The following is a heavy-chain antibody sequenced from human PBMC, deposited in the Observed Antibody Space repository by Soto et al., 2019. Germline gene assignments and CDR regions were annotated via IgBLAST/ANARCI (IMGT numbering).Heavy chain of an antibody. CDR3: ARYCSGGSCYHWFDP. V-gene: IGHV4-59*08. CDR1: GGSISSYY. Sequence: SETLSLTCTVSGGSISSYYWSWIRQPPGKGLEWIGYIYYSGSTNYNPSLKSRVTISVDTSKNQFSLKLSSVTAADTAVYYCARYCSGGSCYHWFDPWGQGTLVTVSS. CDR2: IYYSGST. D-gene: IGHD2-15*01. J-gene: IGHJ5*02.